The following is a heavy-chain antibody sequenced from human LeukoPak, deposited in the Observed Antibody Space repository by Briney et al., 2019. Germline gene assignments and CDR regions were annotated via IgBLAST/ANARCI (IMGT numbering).Heavy chain of an antibody. D-gene: IGHD3-9*01. Sequence: SETLSLTCTVSGGSINKYYCSYIRRPPGKGVEWIGYIYYSVRTGYNPALRSRVTISVDTSKNQFSLKLGSVTTADTALYYCARHKFDYYFDYWGQGTLVTVSS. CDR1: GGSINKYY. V-gene: IGHV4-59*01. J-gene: IGHJ4*02. CDR3: ARHKFDYYFDY. CDR2: IYYSVRT.